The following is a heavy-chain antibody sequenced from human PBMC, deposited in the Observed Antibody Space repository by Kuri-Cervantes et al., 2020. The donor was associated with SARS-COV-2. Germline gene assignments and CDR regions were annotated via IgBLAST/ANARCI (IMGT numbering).Heavy chain of an antibody. CDR3: AREGAAHPKDPHAFDI. D-gene: IGHD6-6*01. CDR1: GFIFSSYE. CDR2: ISSSGSTI. J-gene: IGHJ3*02. V-gene: IGHV3-48*03. Sequence: GESLKISCAASGFIFSSYEMNWVRQAPGKGLEWVSYISSSGSTIYYADSVKGRFTISRDNAKNSLYLQMHSLRAEDTAVYYCAREGAAHPKDPHAFDIWGQGTMVTVSS.